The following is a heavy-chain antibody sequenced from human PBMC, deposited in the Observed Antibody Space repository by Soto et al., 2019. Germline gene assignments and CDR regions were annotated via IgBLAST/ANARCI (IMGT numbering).Heavy chain of an antibody. J-gene: IGHJ5*02. V-gene: IGHV4-34*01. Sequence: SETLSLTCAVYGGAFSGYYWIWIRQPPGKGLEWIGEINHSGSTNYNPSLKSRVTISVDTSKNQFSLKLSSVTAADTAVYYCARRGYQLWFDPWGQGTLVTVPS. CDR1: GGAFSGYY. D-gene: IGHD2-15*01. CDR3: ARRGYQLWFDP. CDR2: INHSGST.